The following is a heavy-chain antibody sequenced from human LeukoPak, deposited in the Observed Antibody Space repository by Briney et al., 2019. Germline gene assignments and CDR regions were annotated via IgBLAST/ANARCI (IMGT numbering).Heavy chain of an antibody. J-gene: IGHJ3*02. V-gene: IGHV3-30*04. CDR1: GFTFSSYA. D-gene: IGHD6-19*01. CDR2: ISYDGSNK. CDR3: AKGWEQWLVRGDAFDI. Sequence: GRSLRLSCAASGFTFSSYAMHWVRQAPGKGLEWVAVISYDGSNKYYADSVKGRFTISRDNSKNTLYLQMNSLRAEDTAVYYCAKGWEQWLVRGDAFDIWGQGTMVTVSS.